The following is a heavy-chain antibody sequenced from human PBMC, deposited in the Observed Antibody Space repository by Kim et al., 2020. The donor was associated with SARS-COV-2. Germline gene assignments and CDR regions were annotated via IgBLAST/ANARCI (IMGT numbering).Heavy chain of an antibody. V-gene: IGHV4-59*13. CDR1: GGSISSYY. D-gene: IGHD4-17*01. J-gene: IGHJ4*02. Sequence: SETLSLTCTVSGGSISSYYWSWIRQPPGKGLEWIGYIYYSGSTNYNPSLKSRVTISVDTSKNQFSLKLSSVTATDTAVYYCARDAYGDYPGYWGQGTLVTVSS. CDR3: ARDAYGDYPGY. CDR2: IYYSGST.